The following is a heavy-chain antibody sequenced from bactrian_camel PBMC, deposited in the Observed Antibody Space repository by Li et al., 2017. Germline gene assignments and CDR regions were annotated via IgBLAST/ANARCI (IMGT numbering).Heavy chain of an antibody. CDR1: VSSANDYC. CDR2: LDSDGRI. V-gene: IGHV3S9*01. D-gene: IGHD4*01. Sequence: HVQLVESGGGSVQAGGSLRLSCAVSVSSANDYCLGWFRQASGKEREGVGSLDSDGRINYADSVKGRFTISKDNAKDMVYLHMTSLKPEDTGVYYCVRDYKSGDYRDDFGYWGQGTQVTVS. J-gene: IGHJ6*01. CDR3: VRDYKSGDYRDDFGY.